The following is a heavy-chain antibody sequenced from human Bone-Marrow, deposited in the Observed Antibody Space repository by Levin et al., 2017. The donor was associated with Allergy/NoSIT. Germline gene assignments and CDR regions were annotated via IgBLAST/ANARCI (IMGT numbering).Heavy chain of an antibody. CDR3: ARDSWRSSGQFDY. CDR2: IYYSGST. Sequence: PSETLSLTCTVSGGSISSSSYYWGWIRQPPGKGLEWIGSIYYSGSTYYNPSLKSRVTISVDTSKNQFSLKLSSVTAADTAVYYCARDSWRSSGQFDYWGQGTLVTVSS. V-gene: IGHV4-39*07. D-gene: IGHD6-19*01. J-gene: IGHJ4*02. CDR1: GGSISSSSYY.